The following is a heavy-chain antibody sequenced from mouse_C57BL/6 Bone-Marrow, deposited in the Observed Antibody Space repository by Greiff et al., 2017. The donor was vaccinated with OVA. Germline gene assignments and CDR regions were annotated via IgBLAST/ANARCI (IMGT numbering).Heavy chain of an antibody. CDR1: GYTFTDYE. V-gene: IGHV1-15*01. CDR3: AILTPLDY. J-gene: IGHJ2*01. CDR2: IDPETGGT. Sequence: VKLVESGAELVRPGASVTLSCKASGYTFTDYEMHWVKQTPVHGLEWIGAIDPETGGTAYNQKFKGKAILTADKSSSTAYMELRSLTSEDSAVYYCAILTPLDYWGQGTTLTVSS. D-gene: IGHD1-1*01.